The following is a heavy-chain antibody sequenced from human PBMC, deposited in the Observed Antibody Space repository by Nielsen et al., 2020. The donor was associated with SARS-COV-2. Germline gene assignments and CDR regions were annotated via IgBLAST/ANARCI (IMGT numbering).Heavy chain of an antibody. V-gene: IGHV1-2*06. CDR2: INPNSGGT. J-gene: IGHJ6*02. D-gene: IGHD6-13*01. CDR3: ARGMNVIAAAQHYYYGMDV. Sequence: WVRQAPGQGLEWMGRINPNSGGTNYAQKFQGRVTMTRDTSISTAYMELSRLRSDDTAVYYCARGMNVIAAAQHYYYGMDVWGQGTTVTVSS.